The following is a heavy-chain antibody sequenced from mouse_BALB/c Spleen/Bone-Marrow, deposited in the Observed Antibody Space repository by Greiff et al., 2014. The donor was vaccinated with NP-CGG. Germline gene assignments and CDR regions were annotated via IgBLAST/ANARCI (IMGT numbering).Heavy chain of an antibody. CDR3: ARSGEKYGAMDY. D-gene: IGHD1-1*02. Sequence: EVQVVESGGGLVKPGGSLKLSCTASGFIFSDYYMYWVRQTPEKRLEWVAAISDGGSYTYYPDSVKGRFTISRDNAKNNLYLQMSSLKSEDTAMYYCARSGEKYGAMDYWGQGTLVTVSS. V-gene: IGHV5-4*02. J-gene: IGHJ4*01. CDR2: ISDGGSYT. CDR1: GFIFSDYY.